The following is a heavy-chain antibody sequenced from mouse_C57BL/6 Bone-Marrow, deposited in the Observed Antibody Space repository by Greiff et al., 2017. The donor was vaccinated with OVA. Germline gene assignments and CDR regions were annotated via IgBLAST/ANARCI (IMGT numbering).Heavy chain of an antibody. J-gene: IGHJ1*03. D-gene: IGHD2-1*01. Sequence: VMLVESGPGLVAPSQSLSITCTVSGFSLTSYAISWVRQPPGKGLEWLGVIWTGGGTKYNSALKSRLSISKDNSKSQVFLKMNSLQTDDTARYYCASYGNYHWYFDVWGTGTTVTVSS. V-gene: IGHV2-9-1*01. CDR3: ASYGNYHWYFDV. CDR2: IWTGGGT. CDR1: GFSLTSYA.